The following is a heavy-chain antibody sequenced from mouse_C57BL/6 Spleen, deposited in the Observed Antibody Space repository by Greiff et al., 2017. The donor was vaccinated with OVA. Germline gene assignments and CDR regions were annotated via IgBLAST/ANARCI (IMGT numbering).Heavy chain of an antibody. CDR2: IHPNSGST. D-gene: IGHD2-1*01. CDR3: ARRGKYEYFDV. J-gene: IGHJ1*03. V-gene: IGHV1-64*01. Sequence: VQLQQPGAELVKPGASVTLSCKASGYTFTSYWMHWVKQRPGQGLEWIGMIHPNSGSTNYNEKFKSKATLTVDKSSSTDYMQLSSLTSEDSTVYYCARRGKYEYFDVWGTGTTVTVSS. CDR1: GYTFTSYW.